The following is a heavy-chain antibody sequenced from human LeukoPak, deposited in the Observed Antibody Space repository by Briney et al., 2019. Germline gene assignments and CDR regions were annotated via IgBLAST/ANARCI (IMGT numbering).Heavy chain of an antibody. Sequence: GGSLRLSCAASGFTFSSYGMHWVRQAPGKGLEWVSYISSSSSYTNYADSVKGRFTISRDNAKNSLYLQMNSLRAEDTAVYYCAREDCFRTSCLPDAFDIWGQGTMVTVSS. CDR3: AREDCFRTSCLPDAFDI. CDR2: ISSSSSYT. V-gene: IGHV3-21*05. D-gene: IGHD2-2*01. J-gene: IGHJ3*02. CDR1: GFTFSSYG.